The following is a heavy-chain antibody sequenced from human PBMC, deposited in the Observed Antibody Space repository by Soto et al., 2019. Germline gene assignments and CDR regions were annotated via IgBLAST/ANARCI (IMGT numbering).Heavy chain of an antibody. J-gene: IGHJ4*02. V-gene: IGHV1-18*01. Sequence: QVQLVQSGNEVKDPGASVKVSCKASGYTFTNFGISWVRQAPGQGPEWMGWISGYNGNTDYAQKFQGRVIMTTDTSTSTAYMELRSLTSDDTAIYYCVRAEKWLQSRGEYWGQGTLVTVSS. CDR1: GYTFTNFG. CDR2: ISGYNGNT. CDR3: VRAEKWLQSRGEY. D-gene: IGHD3-16*01.